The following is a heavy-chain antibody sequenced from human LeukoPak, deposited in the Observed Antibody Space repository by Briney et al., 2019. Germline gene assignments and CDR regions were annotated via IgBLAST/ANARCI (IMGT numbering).Heavy chain of an antibody. CDR3: ARDLTGPYDL. D-gene: IGHD3-22*01. V-gene: IGHV3-74*01. CDR1: GFTVSRYW. CDR2: INVEGNYI. Sequence: GGSLRLSCAASGFTVSRYWMHWVRQAPGKGLVWVARINVEGNYIDYAESVKGRFTISRDSAMNTLYLQMSSVRAEDTAVYSCARDLTGPYDLWGQGTLVTVSS. J-gene: IGHJ4*02.